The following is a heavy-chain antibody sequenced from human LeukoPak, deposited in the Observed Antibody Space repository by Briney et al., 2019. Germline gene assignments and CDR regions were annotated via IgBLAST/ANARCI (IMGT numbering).Heavy chain of an antibody. CDR1: GFTFDDYA. CDR3: VKEGGSSGWYYFDD. V-gene: IGHV3-9*01. J-gene: IGHJ4*02. D-gene: IGHD6-19*01. CDR2: ISWNSVSI. Sequence: QPGGSLRLSCTASGFTFDDYAMHWVRQGPGKGLEWVAGISWNSVSIGYGGSVKGRFTISRDNAKNSLFLQMTSLREEDTALYYCVKEGGSSGWYYFDDWGQGILVTVSS.